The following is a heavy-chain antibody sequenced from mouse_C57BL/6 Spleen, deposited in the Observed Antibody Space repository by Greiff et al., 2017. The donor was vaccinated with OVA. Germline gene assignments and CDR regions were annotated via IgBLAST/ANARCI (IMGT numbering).Heavy chain of an antibody. J-gene: IGHJ2*01. Sequence: VQLQQSGPVLVKPGASVKISCKASGYTFTDYYMNWVKQSHGKSLEWIGVINPYNGGTSYNQKFKGKATLTVDKSSSTAYMELNSLTSEDSAVYYCAKGTGAFDYWGQGTTLTVSS. CDR2: INPYNGGT. V-gene: IGHV1-19*01. CDR1: GYTFTDYY. CDR3: AKGTGAFDY. D-gene: IGHD4-1*01.